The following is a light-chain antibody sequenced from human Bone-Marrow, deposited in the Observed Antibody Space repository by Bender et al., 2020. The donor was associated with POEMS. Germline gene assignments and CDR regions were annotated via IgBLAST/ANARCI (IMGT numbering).Light chain of an antibody. Sequence: QLVLTQSPSASASLGASVRLTCTLSSGYNTYAIAWHQQQPERGPRYLMRLNSDGSHSKGDGIPDRFSGSSSGAERYLTISRLQAEDEADYYCQTWGTGVVIFGGGTTLTVL. J-gene: IGLJ2*01. CDR1: SGYNTYA. CDR2: LNSDGSH. CDR3: QTWGTGVVI. V-gene: IGLV4-69*01.